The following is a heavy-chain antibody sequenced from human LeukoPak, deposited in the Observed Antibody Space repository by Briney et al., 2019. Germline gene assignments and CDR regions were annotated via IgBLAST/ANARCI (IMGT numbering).Heavy chain of an antibody. Sequence: GGSLRLSCGASGFSFSSYWMSWVRQAPGKGLEWVANIKQDGSKEYYVDSVEGRFTISRDNAKNSLSLQMNSLRAEDTAVYYCARDEGYCSSTSCYFYYFDYWGQGTLVTVSS. CDR3: ARDEGYCSSTSCYFYYFDY. CDR1: GFSFSSYW. J-gene: IGHJ4*02. D-gene: IGHD2-2*01. CDR2: IKQDGSKE. V-gene: IGHV3-7*01.